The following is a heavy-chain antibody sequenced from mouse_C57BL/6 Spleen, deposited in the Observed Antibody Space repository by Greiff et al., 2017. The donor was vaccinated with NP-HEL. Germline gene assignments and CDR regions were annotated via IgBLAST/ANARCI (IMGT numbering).Heavy chain of an antibody. Sequence: VQLQQSGAELVKPGASVKMSCKASGYTFTSYWITWVKQRPGQGLEWIGDIYPGSGSTNYNEKFKSKATLTVDTSSSTAYMQLSSLTSEDSAVYYCARAYYSNYVFAYWGQGTLVTVSA. CDR2: IYPGSGST. CDR1: GYTFTSYW. D-gene: IGHD2-5*01. J-gene: IGHJ3*01. CDR3: ARAYYSNYVFAY. V-gene: IGHV1-55*01.